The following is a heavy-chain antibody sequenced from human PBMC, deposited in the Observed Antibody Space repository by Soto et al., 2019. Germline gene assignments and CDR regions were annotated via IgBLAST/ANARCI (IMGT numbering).Heavy chain of an antibody. Sequence: EVQLVESGGGLVQPGGSLRLSCAASGFTFSSYWMHWVRQSPGKGLVWVSRINSDGSSTSYADSVKGRFTISRDNAKNTLYLQMNSLRAEDTAVYYCSRDLELDDLDAFDIWGQGTMVTVSS. CDR1: GFTFSSYW. CDR2: INSDGSST. CDR3: SRDLELDDLDAFDI. J-gene: IGHJ3*02. V-gene: IGHV3-74*01. D-gene: IGHD1-7*01.